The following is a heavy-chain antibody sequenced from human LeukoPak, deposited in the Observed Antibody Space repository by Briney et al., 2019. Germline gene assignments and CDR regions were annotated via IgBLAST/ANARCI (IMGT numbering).Heavy chain of an antibody. CDR1: GYTFTSYD. V-gene: IGHV1-8*01. D-gene: IGHD5/OR15-5a*01. CDR2: MNPNSGNT. J-gene: IGHJ5*02. CDR3: ARVDHPSGVDAGDWFDP. Sequence: ASVKVSCKASGYTFTSYDINWVRQATGQGLEWMGWMNPNSGNTGYAQKFQGRVTMTRDTSISTAYMELSRLRSDDTAVYYCARVDHPSGVDAGDWFDPWGQGTLVTVSS.